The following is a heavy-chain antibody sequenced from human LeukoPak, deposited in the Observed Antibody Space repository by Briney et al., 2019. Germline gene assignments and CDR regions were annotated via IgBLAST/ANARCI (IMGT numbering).Heavy chain of an antibody. D-gene: IGHD3-9*01. CDR1: GFTFSSYT. J-gene: IGHJ4*02. Sequence: GGSLRLSCSASGFTFSSYTIHWVRQATGKGLEFVSAITSNGGSAYYADSVKGRFTISRDNSKNTVYLQMSSLRAEDTAVYYCVIVRGYFDSSGSDYWGQGTLVTVSS. V-gene: IGHV3-64D*06. CDR3: VIVRGYFDSSGSDY. CDR2: ITSNGGSA.